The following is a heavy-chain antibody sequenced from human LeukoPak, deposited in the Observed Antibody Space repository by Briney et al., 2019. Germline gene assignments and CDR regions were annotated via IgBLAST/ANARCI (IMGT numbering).Heavy chain of an antibody. Sequence: PGGSLRLSCAASGFTFSSYSMNLVRQAPGEGLEWVSSISGNSNSIYYANSVKGRFTVSRNNAKNSLILRMNSLRVEDTAVYYCARGVPQQCWFDPWGQGTLVTVSS. D-gene: IGHD6-13*01. CDR2: ISGNSNSI. J-gene: IGHJ5*02. CDR3: ARGVPQQCWFDP. CDR1: GFTFSSYS. V-gene: IGHV3-21*01.